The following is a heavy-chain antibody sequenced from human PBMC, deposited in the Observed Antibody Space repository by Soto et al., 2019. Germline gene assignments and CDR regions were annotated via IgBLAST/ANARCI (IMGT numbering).Heavy chain of an antibody. CDR3: ARSPHPYYYDSSGSNDY. D-gene: IGHD3-22*01. V-gene: IGHV1-18*01. CDR2: ISTFNSDA. CDR1: GYTFTSYG. Sequence: ASVKVSCKASGYTFTSYGISWVRQAPGQGLEWMGWISTFNSDAKYAQKFRGRVTMTRDTSTNTAYMELSSLRSEDTAMYYCARSPHPYYYDSSGSNDYWGQGTLVTVSS. J-gene: IGHJ4*02.